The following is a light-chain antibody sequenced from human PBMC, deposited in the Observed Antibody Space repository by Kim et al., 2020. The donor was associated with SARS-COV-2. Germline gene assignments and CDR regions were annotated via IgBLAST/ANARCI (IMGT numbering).Light chain of an antibody. J-gene: IGLJ3*02. Sequence: QAGLTQPPSVSKGLRQTATLTCTGNSNNVGDQGAAWLQQHQGHPPKLLSYRNNNRPSGISERLSASRSGSTASLTITGLQPEDEADYYCSAWDSSLGAWVFGGGTRLTVL. CDR2: RNN. CDR1: SNNVGDQG. V-gene: IGLV10-54*01. CDR3: SAWDSSLGAWV.